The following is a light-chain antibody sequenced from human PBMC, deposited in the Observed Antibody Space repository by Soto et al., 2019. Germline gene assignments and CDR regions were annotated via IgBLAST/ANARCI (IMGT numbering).Light chain of an antibody. V-gene: IGLV1-47*01. J-gene: IGLJ2*01. CDR3: AAWDDSLSVVV. Sequence: QSALTQPPSASGTPGQRVTISCSGSSSNIGSNYVYWYQQLPGTAPKLLIYRNNQRPSGVPDRFSGSKSVTSASLAISGLRSEDEADYYCAAWDDSLSVVVFGGGTKVTVL. CDR1: SSNIGSNY. CDR2: RNN.